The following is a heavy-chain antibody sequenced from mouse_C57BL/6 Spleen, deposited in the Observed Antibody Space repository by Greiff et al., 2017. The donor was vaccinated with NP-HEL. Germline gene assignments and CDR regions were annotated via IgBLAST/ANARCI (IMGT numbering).Heavy chain of an antibody. CDR3: AGGTTVVEDYFDY. CDR2: IYPGDGDT. CDR1: GYAFSSSW. D-gene: IGHD1-1*01. Sequence: QVQLQQSGPELVKPGASVKISCKASGYAFSSSWMNWVKPRPGKGLEWIGRIYPGDGDTNYNGKFKGKATLTADKSSSTAYMQLSSLTSEDSAVYFCAGGTTVVEDYFDYWGQGTTLTVSS. J-gene: IGHJ2*01. V-gene: IGHV1-82*01.